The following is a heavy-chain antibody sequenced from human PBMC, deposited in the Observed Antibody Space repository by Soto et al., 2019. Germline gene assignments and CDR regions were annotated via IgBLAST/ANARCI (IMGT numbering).Heavy chain of an antibody. V-gene: IGHV1-3*01. J-gene: IGHJ3*02. CDR2: INAGNGNT. CDR1: GYTFTSYA. Sequence: QVQLVQSGAEVKKPGASVKVSCKASGYTFTSYAMHWVRQAPGQRLEWMGWINAGNGNTKYSQKFQGRVTITRDTSASTADMELSSLRSEDTAVYYCARGEVVVVPAAMWSAFDIWGQGTMVTVSS. CDR3: ARGEVVVVPAAMWSAFDI. D-gene: IGHD2-2*01.